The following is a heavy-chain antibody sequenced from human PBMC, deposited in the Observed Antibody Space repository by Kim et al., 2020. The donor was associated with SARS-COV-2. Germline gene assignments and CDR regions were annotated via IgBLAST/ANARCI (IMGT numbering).Heavy chain of an antibody. CDR3: ARELEGWFDP. Sequence: GRTYYNPALESRVTITVDTSKNGCALRLSSVTAADTAVYYCARELEGWFDPWGQGTLVTVSS. D-gene: IGHD1-1*01. V-gene: IGHV4-31*02. CDR2: GRT. J-gene: IGHJ5*02.